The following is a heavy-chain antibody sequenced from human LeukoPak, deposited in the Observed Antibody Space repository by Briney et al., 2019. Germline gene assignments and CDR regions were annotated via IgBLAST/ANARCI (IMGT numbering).Heavy chain of an antibody. V-gene: IGHV3-11*06. CDR3: ASPPGLEDY. CDR1: GFAFSDYY. CDR2: ISSSSSYI. Sequence: GGSLRLSCAASGFAFSDYYMSWIRQAPGKGLEWVSSISSSSSYIYYADSVKGRFTISRDNAKNSLYLQMNSLRAEDTAVYYCASPPGLEDYWGQGTLVTVSS. J-gene: IGHJ4*02.